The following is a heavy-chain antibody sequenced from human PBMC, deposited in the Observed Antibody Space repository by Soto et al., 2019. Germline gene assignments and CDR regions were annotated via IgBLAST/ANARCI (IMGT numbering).Heavy chain of an antibody. V-gene: IGHV1-46*01. CDR2: INPSGGST. CDR3: ARSSDNWFYA. CDR1: GYTFTSYD. Sequence: GASVKVSCKASGYTFTSYDMPWVRQAPGQGLEWMGIINPSGGSTSYAQKFQGRVTMTGDTSTSTVYMELSSLRSEDTAVYYCARSSDNWFYAWGQGTLVTVSS. D-gene: IGHD6-6*01. J-gene: IGHJ5*02.